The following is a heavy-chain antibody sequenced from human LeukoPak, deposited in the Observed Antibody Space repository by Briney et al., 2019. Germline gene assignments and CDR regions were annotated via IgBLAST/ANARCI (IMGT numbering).Heavy chain of an antibody. CDR1: GYTFSSYG. V-gene: IGHV1-18*01. Sequence: ASVKVSCKASGYTFSSYGINWVRQAPGQGLEWMGWISAYNGNTRYAQKVQGRLTMTTDTSTSTAYLDLRSLSSDDTAVYYCAREGTYSGSYWDDYWGQGTLVIVSS. CDR3: AREGTYSGSYWDDY. CDR2: ISAYNGNT. J-gene: IGHJ4*02. D-gene: IGHD1-26*01.